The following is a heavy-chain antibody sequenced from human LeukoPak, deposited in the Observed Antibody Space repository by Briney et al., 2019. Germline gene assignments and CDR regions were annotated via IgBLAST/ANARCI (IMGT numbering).Heavy chain of an antibody. D-gene: IGHD3-10*01. V-gene: IGHV2-70*04. CDR3: ARDYASGSYHNWFDP. CDR1: GFSLTTSGMR. J-gene: IGHJ5*02. Sequence: SGPTLVNPHRPSLTCTFSGFSLTTSGMRVSWIRQPPGKALEWLARIDWDDDKFYSTSLKTRLTISKDTSKNQVVLTMTNMGPVDTATYYCARDYASGSYHNWFDPWGQGTLVTVSS. CDR2: IDWDDDK.